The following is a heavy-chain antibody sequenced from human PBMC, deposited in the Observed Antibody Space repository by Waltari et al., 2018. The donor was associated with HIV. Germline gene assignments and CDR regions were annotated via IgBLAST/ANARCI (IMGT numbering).Heavy chain of an antibody. V-gene: IGHV5-51*01. J-gene: IGHJ3*02. Sequence: WVRQMSGEGLEWMGIIYPFDSDTRYNPSFEGQITISADKSLATAYLEWSNLNASDAAIYYCARLFYYDTTGYINNAFDIWGQGTVVTVS. CDR2: IYPFDSDT. CDR3: ARLFYYDTTGYINNAFDI. D-gene: IGHD3-22*01.